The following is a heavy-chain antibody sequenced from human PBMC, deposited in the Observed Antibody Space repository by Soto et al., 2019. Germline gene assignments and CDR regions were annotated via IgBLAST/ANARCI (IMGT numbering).Heavy chain of an antibody. CDR3: AKDCSGASCGFDI. CDR2: ISDYHGNT. D-gene: IGHD2-15*01. CDR1: GYTFGKYG. V-gene: IGHV1-18*01. Sequence: QVQLVQSGTEVKKPGASVKVSCKASGYTFGKYGISWVRQAPGQGLEWVGGISDYHGNTVHAQKFRGRVNMTTDTSTSTAYMELGSLKSDDTAIYYCAKDCSGASCGFDIWGQGTRVTVSS. J-gene: IGHJ4*02.